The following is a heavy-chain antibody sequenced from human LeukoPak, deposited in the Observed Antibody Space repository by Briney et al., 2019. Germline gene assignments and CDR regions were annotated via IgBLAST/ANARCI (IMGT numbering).Heavy chain of an antibody. CDR2: ISSSSSTI. V-gene: IGHV3-48*04. CDR1: GFTFSSYS. J-gene: IGHJ4*02. CDR3: ARERLNYFDY. Sequence: GGSLRLSCAASGFTFSSYSMNWVRQAPGKGLEWVSYISSSSSTIYYADSVKGRFTISRDNAKNTLYLQMNSLRAEDTAVYYCARERLNYFDYWGQGTLVTVSS.